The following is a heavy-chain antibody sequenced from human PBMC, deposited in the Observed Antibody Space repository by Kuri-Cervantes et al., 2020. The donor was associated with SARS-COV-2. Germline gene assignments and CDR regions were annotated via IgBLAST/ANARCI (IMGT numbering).Heavy chain of an antibody. CDR3: ARHRGSSEGYSSSQYYYGMDV. CDR2: IDPSDSYI. D-gene: IGHD6-13*01. J-gene: IGHJ6*02. V-gene: IGHV5-10-1*01. CDR1: GYSFPSYW. Sequence: GESLKISCKGSGYSFPSYWISWVRQKPGKGLEWMGRIDPSDSYIRYSPPFQGHVTISADESSSTAYLQWSSLKASDTAMYYCARHRGSSEGYSSSQYYYGMDVWGQGTTVTVSS.